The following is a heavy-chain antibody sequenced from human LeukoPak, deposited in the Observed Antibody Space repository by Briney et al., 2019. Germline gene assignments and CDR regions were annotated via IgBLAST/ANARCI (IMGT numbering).Heavy chain of an antibody. CDR3: AKDRWLRLFDY. Sequence: GGSLRLSCAASGFTLSSYAMSWVRQAPGKGLEWVSAISGSGGGTYYADSVKGGVTISRDNSKNTRYLQMNSLRAEDTAVYYCAKDRWLRLFDYWGQGTLVTVSS. V-gene: IGHV3-23*01. CDR1: GFTLSSYA. CDR2: ISGSGGGT. D-gene: IGHD5-12*01. J-gene: IGHJ4*02.